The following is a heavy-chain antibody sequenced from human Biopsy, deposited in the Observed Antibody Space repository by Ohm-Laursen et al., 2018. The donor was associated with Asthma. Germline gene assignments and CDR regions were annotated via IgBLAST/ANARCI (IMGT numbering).Heavy chain of an antibody. CDR2: IHYSGST. D-gene: IGHD2-15*01. V-gene: IGHV4-59*01. CDR3: AGFCSGGNCPDH. J-gene: IGHJ4*02. Sequence: GTLSLTWAVYGGSFSSNYWTWIRQPPGKGLEWIGNIHYSGSTYSNPSLKSRVTISVDTSKKQISLRLSSVIAADTAVYYCAGFCSGGNCPDHWGQGTLVTVSS. CDR1: GGSFSSNY.